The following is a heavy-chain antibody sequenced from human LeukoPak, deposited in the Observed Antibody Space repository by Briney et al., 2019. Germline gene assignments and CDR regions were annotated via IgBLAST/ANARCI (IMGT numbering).Heavy chain of an antibody. J-gene: IGHJ5*02. V-gene: IGHV4-34*01. D-gene: IGHD6-19*01. CDR1: GGSFSGYY. CDR3: ARGVSGWYLGWFDP. Sequence: SETPSLTCAVYGGSFSGYYWSWIRQPPGKGLEWIGEINHSGSTNYNPSLKSRVTISVDTSKNQFSLKLSSVTAADTAVYYCARGVSGWYLGWFDPWGQGALVTVSS. CDR2: INHSGST.